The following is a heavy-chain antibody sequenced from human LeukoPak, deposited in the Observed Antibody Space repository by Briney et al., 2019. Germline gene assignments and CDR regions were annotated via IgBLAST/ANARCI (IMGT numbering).Heavy chain of an antibody. CDR3: ARFEASTVTTYYFDY. V-gene: IGHV4-30-4*08. J-gene: IGHJ4*02. CDR2: IYYSGST. D-gene: IGHD4-17*01. CDR1: GGSISSSSYY. Sequence: SETLSLACTVSGGSISSSSYYWGWIRQPPGKGLEWIGYIYYSGSTYYNPSLESRITISVDTSKNQFSLKLSSVTAADTAVYYCARFEASTVTTYYFDYWGQGTLVTVSS.